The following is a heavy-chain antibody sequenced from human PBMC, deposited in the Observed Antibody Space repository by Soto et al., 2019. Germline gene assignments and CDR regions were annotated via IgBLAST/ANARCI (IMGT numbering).Heavy chain of an antibody. CDR3: ARYYYDSSGYPADAFDI. Sequence: KPSETLFLTCTVSGGSISSGDYYWSWIRQPPGKGLEWIGYIYYSGSTYYNPSLKSRVTISVDTSKNQFSLKLSSVTAADTAVYYCARYYYDSSGYPADAFDIWGQGTMVTVSS. V-gene: IGHV4-30-4*01. D-gene: IGHD3-22*01. CDR2: IYYSGST. CDR1: GGSISSGDYY. J-gene: IGHJ3*02.